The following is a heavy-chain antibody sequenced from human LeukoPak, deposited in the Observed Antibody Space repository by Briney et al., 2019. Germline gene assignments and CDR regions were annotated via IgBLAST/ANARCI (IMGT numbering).Heavy chain of an antibody. J-gene: IGHJ4*02. V-gene: IGHV1-2*02. CDR2: INPNSGGT. CDR3: ARDFVVRDYYDSSGYYVGPDY. Sequence: ASVKVSCKASGYTFTSYAMNWVRQAPGQGLEWMGWINPNSGGTNYAQKFQGRVTMTRDTSISTAYMELSRLRSDDTAVYYCARDFVVRDYYDSSGYYVGPDYWGQGTLVTVSS. D-gene: IGHD3-22*01. CDR1: GYTFTSYA.